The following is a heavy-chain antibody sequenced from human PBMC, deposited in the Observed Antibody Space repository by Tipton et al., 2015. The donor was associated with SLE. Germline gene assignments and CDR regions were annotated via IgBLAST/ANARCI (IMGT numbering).Heavy chain of an antibody. V-gene: IGHV3-48*03. CDR3: ASGRAVAGGDYFDY. Sequence: SLRLSCAASGFTFSSYEMNWVRQAPGKGLEWVSYISSSGSTIYYADSVKGRFTISRDNAKNSLYLQMNSLRAEDTAVYYCASGRAVAGGDYFDYRGQGTLVTVSS. CDR2: ISSSGSTI. J-gene: IGHJ4*02. CDR1: GFTFSSYE. D-gene: IGHD6-19*01.